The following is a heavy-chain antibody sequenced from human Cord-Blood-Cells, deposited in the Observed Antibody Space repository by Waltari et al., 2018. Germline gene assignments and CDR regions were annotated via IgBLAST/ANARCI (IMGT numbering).Heavy chain of an antibody. V-gene: IGHV4-34*01. CDR2: INHRGST. J-gene: IGHJ3*02. Sequence: QVQLQQWGAGLLKPSETLSLTCAVYGGSFSGYYWSWISQPPGQGLEWIGEINHRGSTHYHPSLKGRVTISVDTSKNQFSLKLSSVTAADTAVYYCARTSRDAFDIWGQGTMVTVSS. CDR1: GGSFSGYY. CDR3: ARTSRDAFDI.